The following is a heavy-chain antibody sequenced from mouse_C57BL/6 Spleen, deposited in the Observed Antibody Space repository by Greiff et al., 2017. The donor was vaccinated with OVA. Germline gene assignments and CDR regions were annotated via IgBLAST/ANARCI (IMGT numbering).Heavy chain of an antibody. Sequence: EVQLQQSGAELVRPGASVKLSCTASGFNIKDYYMHWVKQRPEQGLEWIGRIDPEDGDTEYAPKFQGKATMTADPSSNTAYLQLSSLTSEDTAVYYCNYYGSSYIAWFAYWGQGTLVTVSA. CDR3: NYYGSSYIAWFAY. V-gene: IGHV14-1*01. J-gene: IGHJ3*01. D-gene: IGHD1-1*01. CDR1: GFNIKDYY. CDR2: IDPEDGDT.